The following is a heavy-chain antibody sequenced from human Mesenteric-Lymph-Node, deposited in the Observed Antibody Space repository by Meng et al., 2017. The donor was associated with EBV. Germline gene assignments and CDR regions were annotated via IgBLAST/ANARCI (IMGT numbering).Heavy chain of an antibody. D-gene: IGHD6-19*01. CDR2: INAGNGDT. CDR1: GYTFTSYA. J-gene: IGHJ5*02. V-gene: IGHV1-3*01. CDR3: ARDLMGIAVSGMSWFDP. Sequence: QVRVVQSGAEVKKPGASVKVSCKASGYTFTSYAMHWVRQAPGQRLEWMGWINAGNGDTKYSQKFQGRVTITRDTSASTAYMELSSLRSEDTALYYCARDLMGIAVSGMSWFDPWGQGTLVTVSS.